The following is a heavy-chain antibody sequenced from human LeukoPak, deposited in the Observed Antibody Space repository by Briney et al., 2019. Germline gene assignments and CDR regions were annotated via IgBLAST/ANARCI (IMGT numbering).Heavy chain of an antibody. V-gene: IGHV3-23*01. Sequence: PGGSLRLSCAASGFTFSSYAMTWVRQAPGKGLEWVSAISASDDSTFYVDSVRGRFTISRDFSKNTLYLQMNSLRAEDTAVYYCAQLTMGWFEDFWGQGTLVTVS. CDR2: ISASDDST. CDR1: GFTFSSYA. J-gene: IGHJ4*02. D-gene: IGHD3/OR15-3a*01. CDR3: AQLTMGWFEDF.